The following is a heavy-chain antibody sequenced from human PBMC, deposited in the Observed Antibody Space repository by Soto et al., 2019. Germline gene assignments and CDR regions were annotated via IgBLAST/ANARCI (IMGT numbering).Heavy chain of an antibody. CDR3: VKDRYGSENWFDP. CDR2: ISKSGDYI. D-gene: IGHD3-10*01. V-gene: IGHV3-23*01. Sequence: ESGGGLAQPGGSLRLSCAASGFIFSSNAMSWVRQAPGKGLEWVSAISKSGDYIYYADSVKGRFTISRDNFENTLYLQMNSLRAEDTAVYYCVKDRYGSENWFDPWGQGTLVTVSS. J-gene: IGHJ5*02. CDR1: GFIFSSNA.